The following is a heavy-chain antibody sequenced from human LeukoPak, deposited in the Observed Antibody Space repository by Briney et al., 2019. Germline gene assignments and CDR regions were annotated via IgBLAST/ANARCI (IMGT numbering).Heavy chain of an antibody. CDR1: GDSVSSNSVA. CDR3: TRGGGAFDI. CDR2: TYYRSKWYN. V-gene: IGHV6-1*01. J-gene: IGHJ3*02. Sequence: SQTLSLTCAISGDSVSSNSVAWNWIRQSPSRGLEWLGRTYYRSKWYNDYAVSVKSRITINPDTSKNQFPLQLNSVTPEDTAVYYCTRGGGAFDIWGQGTTVTVSS.